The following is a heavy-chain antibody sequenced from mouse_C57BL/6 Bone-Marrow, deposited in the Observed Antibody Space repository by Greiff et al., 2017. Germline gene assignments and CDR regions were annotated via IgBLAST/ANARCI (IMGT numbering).Heavy chain of an antibody. V-gene: IGHV1-81*01. J-gene: IGHJ4*01. Sequence: VKLMESGAELARPGASVKLSCKASGYTFTSYGISWVKQRTGQGLEWIGEIYPRSGNTYYNEKFKGKATLTADKSSSTAYMELRSLTSEDSTVYFCARVCNYNYYAMDYWGQGTSVTVSS. CDR1: GYTFTSYG. CDR3: ARVCNYNYYAMDY. D-gene: IGHD2-1*01. CDR2: IYPRSGNT.